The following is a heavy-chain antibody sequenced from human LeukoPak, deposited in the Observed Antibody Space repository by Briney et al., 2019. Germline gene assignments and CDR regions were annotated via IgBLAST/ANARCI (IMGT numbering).Heavy chain of an antibody. CDR2: MNPESGNT. CDR1: GYTFSNFD. J-gene: IGHJ4*02. Sequence: ASVKVSCKASGYTFSNFDINWVRQPTAQGPEWMGWMNPESGNTGYAQKFQGRVTMTRDSSKSTAYMELISLRFEDTAIYYCTRAIRHQLLSDYWGQGTLVTVSS. V-gene: IGHV1-8*01. D-gene: IGHD2-2*01. CDR3: TRAIRHQLLSDY.